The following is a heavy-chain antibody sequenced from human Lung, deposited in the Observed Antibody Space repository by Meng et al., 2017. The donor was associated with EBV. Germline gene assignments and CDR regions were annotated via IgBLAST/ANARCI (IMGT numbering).Heavy chain of an antibody. Sequence: QVQLVQSGAEVKKXXSSVKVSXKASGGTFSSYTISWVRQAPGQGLEWMGRIIPILGIANYAQKFQGRVTITADKSTSTAYMELSSLRSEDTAVYYCAREDSSGYSYYFDYWGQGTLVTVSS. D-gene: IGHD3-22*01. CDR2: IIPILGIA. CDR3: AREDSSGYSYYFDY. CDR1: GGTFSSYT. J-gene: IGHJ4*02. V-gene: IGHV1-69*08.